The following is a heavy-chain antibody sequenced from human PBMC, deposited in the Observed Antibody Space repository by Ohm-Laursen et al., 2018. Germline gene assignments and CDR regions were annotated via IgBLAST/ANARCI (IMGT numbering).Heavy chain of an antibody. CDR3: ANPHY. CDR1: GFTYTSYA. J-gene: IGHJ4*02. V-gene: IGHV3-23*01. Sequence: SLRLSCTASGFTYTSYAMNWVRQAPGKGLEWVALITDNGSKTLYAGSVKGRFTISRDNSRNTLYLQMNSLRAEDTAVYYCANPHYWGQGTLVTVSS. CDR2: ITDNGSKT.